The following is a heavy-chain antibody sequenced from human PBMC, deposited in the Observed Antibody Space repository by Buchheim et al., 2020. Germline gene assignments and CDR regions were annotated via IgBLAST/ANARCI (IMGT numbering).Heavy chain of an antibody. D-gene: IGHD6-13*01. CDR2: ISYDGSNK. Sequence: QVQLVESGGGVVQPGRSLRLSCAASGFTFSSYGMHWVRQAPGKGLEWVAVISYDGSNKYYADSVKGRLTISRDNSKNTLHLQMNSLRAEDTAVYYCAKSSSSWYAHFDYWGQGTL. CDR1: GFTFSSYG. CDR3: AKSSSSWYAHFDY. J-gene: IGHJ4*02. V-gene: IGHV3-30*18.